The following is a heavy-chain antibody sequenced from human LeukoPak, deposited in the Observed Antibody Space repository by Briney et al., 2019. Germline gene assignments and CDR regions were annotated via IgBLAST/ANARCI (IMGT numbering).Heavy chain of an antibody. CDR1: GGSISSGSYY. Sequence: SEILSLTCTVSGGSISSGSYYWSWIRQPAGKGLEWIGRIYTSGSTNYNPSLKSRVTISADKSKNQVSLRLTSVTAADTAVYYCARLSVIVGAALEYYYYYMDVWGQGTAVTVSS. CDR3: ARLSVIVGAALEYYYYYMDV. CDR2: IYTSGST. V-gene: IGHV4-61*02. D-gene: IGHD1-26*01. J-gene: IGHJ6*03.